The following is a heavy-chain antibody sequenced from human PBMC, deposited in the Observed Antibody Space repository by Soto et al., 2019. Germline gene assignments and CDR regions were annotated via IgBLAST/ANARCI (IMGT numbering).Heavy chain of an antibody. D-gene: IGHD3-3*01. CDR2: ILPVSAPP. Sequence: SVKVSCKASGGTLNNYAINWVRQAPGQGLEWMGGILPVSAPPDYAQKFQGRVSITADLSTSTVYMELSRLKSDDTAVYFCATDSNYDVSNSFWGQGTLVTVSS. CDR1: GGTLNNYA. V-gene: IGHV1-69*13. J-gene: IGHJ4*02. CDR3: ATDSNYDVSNSF.